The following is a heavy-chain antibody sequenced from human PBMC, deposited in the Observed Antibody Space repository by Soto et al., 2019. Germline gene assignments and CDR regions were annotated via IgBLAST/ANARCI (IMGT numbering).Heavy chain of an antibody. V-gene: IGHV3-15*01. CDR1: GFTFSNAW. Sequence: EVQLVESGGGLVKPGGSLRLSCAASGFTFSNAWMSWVRQAPGKGLEWVGRIKSKTDGGTTDYAAPVKGRFTISRDDSKNTLYLQMNSLKTEDTAVYYCTTKTITMVRGVIITSDYWGQGTLVTVSS. CDR2: IKSKTDGGTT. J-gene: IGHJ4*02. D-gene: IGHD3-10*01. CDR3: TTKTITMVRGVIITSDY.